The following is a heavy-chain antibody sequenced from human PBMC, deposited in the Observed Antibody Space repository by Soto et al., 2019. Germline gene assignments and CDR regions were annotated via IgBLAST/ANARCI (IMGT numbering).Heavy chain of an antibody. CDR2: ISGSGGST. CDR1: GFAFSSYA. V-gene: IGHV3-23*01. Sequence: GGSLRLSCAASGFAFSSYAMSWVRQAPGKGLEWVSAISGSGGSTYYADSVKGRFTISRDNSKNTLYLQMNSLRAEDTAVYYCAKVIQDGYNFYFDYWGQGTLVTVSS. J-gene: IGHJ4*02. D-gene: IGHD5-12*01. CDR3: AKVIQDGYNFYFDY.